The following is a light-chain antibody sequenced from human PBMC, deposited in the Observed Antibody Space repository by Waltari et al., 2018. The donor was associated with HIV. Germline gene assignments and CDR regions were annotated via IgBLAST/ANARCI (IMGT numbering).Light chain of an antibody. CDR2: DVN. J-gene: IGLJ3*02. CDR1: SRDIGPYNH. CDR3: SSYITTGTIL. Sequence: QSALTQPASVSGSLGQSITISCIGSSRDIGPYNHVSWYQQYPDKAPLLLIRDVNTRHSGIPFRFSASKSGKTATLTISGLQAEDEADYYCSSYITTGTILFGGGTKVTVL. V-gene: IGLV2-14*03.